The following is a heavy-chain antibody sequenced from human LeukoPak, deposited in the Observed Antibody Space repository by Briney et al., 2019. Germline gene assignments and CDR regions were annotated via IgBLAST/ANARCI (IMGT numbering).Heavy chain of an antibody. CDR1: GLTFGNYA. D-gene: IGHD3-10*01. CDR3: AKGSTYFSGSRTSDDAFDI. Sequence: GGSLRLSCAASGLTFGNYAMSWVRQAPGRGLEWVSSISGSGGRTHYADSVKGQFTSSRDNSKSTMFLPMNSLRPEDTAVYYSAKGSTYFSGSRTSDDAFDIWGQGTMVTVSS. J-gene: IGHJ3*02. CDR2: ISGSGGRT. V-gene: IGHV3-23*01.